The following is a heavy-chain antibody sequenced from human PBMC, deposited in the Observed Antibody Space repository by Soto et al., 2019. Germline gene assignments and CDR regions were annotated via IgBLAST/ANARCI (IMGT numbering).Heavy chain of an antibody. D-gene: IGHD6-19*01. V-gene: IGHV4-61*01. Sequence: QVQLQESGPGLVKPSETLSLTCTVSGGSVSSGSYYWSWIRQPPGKGLEWIGYIYYSGSTNYNPSLKSRVTTSVDPSKNQVSLKLRSVTAADTAVYYCARGIEGWYQGRYYYGMDVWGQGTTVTVSS. J-gene: IGHJ6*02. CDR2: IYYSGST. CDR1: GGSVSSGSYY. CDR3: ARGIEGWYQGRYYYGMDV.